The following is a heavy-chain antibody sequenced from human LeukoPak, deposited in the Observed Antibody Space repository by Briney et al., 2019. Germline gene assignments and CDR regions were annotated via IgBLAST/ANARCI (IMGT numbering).Heavy chain of an antibody. CDR2: IGGDGIST. Sequence: GGSLRLSCAASGFTFSDYAMYWVRQAPGKGLEWVSLIGGDGISTYHADSVRGRFTISRDDSKNSLYLQMNSLRTEDTALYYCAKGSIGYGFFDFWGQGTLVTVSS. CDR1: GFTFSDYA. V-gene: IGHV3-43*02. CDR3: AKGSIGYGFFDF. J-gene: IGHJ5*01. D-gene: IGHD3-16*01.